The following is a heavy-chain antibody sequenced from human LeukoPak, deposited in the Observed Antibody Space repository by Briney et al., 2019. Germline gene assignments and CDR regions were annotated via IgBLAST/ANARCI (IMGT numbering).Heavy chain of an antibody. Sequence: PGRSLRLSCAASGFTFSSYGMHWVRQAPGKGLEGVAGISYDGRSKEYVDSVKGRFTISRDNSKNTLYLQMNSLRAEDTAVYYCAKDRGYSHGFDYWGQGTLLTVSS. D-gene: IGHD5-18*01. J-gene: IGHJ4*02. CDR2: ISYDGRSK. CDR3: AKDRGYSHGFDY. V-gene: IGHV3-30*18. CDR1: GFTFSSYG.